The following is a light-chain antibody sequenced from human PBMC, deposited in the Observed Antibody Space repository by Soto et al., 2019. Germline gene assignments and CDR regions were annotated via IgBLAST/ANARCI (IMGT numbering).Light chain of an antibody. Sequence: QSVLTQPASVSGSPGQSITISCIGTSSDIGTYNRVSWYQQPPGTAPKLIIYEVNNRPSGVPDRFSGSKSGNTASLAITGLQAEDEADYYCQSYDSSLSVSYVFGTGTKVTVL. V-gene: IGLV2-18*02. CDR2: EVN. CDR1: SSDIGTYNR. CDR3: QSYDSSLSVSYV. J-gene: IGLJ1*01.